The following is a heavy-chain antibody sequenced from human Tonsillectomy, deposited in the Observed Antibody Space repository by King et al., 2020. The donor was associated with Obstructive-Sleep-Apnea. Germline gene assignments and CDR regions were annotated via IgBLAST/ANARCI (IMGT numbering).Heavy chain of an antibody. CDR2: INPSGGST. Sequence: VQLVESGAEVKKPGASVKVSCKASGYTFTSYYMHWVRQAPGQGLEWMGIINPSGGSTSYAQKFQGRVTMTRDTSTSTVYMELSSLRSEDTAVYYCARRYRSSPRSPYGMDVWGQGTTVTVSS. CDR3: ARRYRSSPRSPYGMDV. V-gene: IGHV1-46*01. J-gene: IGHJ6*02. D-gene: IGHD6-6*01. CDR1: GYTFTSYY.